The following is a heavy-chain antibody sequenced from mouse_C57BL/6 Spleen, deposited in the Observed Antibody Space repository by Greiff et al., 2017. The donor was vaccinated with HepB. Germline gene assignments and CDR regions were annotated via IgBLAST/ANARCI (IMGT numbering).Heavy chain of an antibody. Sequence: EVMLVESGGGLVQPGGSMKLSCAASGFTFSDAWMDWVRQSPEKGLEWVAEIRNKANNHATYYAESVKGRFTISRDDSKSSVYLQMNSLRAEDTGIYYCTLGSSYEYYFDYWGQGTTLTVSS. CDR3: TLGSSYEYYFDY. V-gene: IGHV6-6*01. CDR1: GFTFSDAW. D-gene: IGHD1-1*01. J-gene: IGHJ2*01. CDR2: IRNKANNHAT.